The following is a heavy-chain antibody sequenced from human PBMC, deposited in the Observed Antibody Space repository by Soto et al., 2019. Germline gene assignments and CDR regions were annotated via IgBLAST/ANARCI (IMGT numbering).Heavy chain of an antibody. Sequence: PGGSLRLSCAASGFTFRHCSMHWVRQAPGKGLEWVSYISTSSSPRYYADSVKGRFTISRDNHSKSIYLEMSSLRDEDTAIYYCARDALQYYHIDGRHPXWGPGTLVTVSX. CDR3: ARDALQYYHIDGRHPX. D-gene: IGHD2-21*01. V-gene: IGHV3-48*02. CDR1: GFTFRHCS. CDR2: ISTSSSPR. J-gene: IGHJ4*02.